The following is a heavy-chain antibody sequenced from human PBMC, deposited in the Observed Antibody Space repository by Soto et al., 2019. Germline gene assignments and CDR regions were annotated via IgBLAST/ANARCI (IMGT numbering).Heavy chain of an antibody. J-gene: IGHJ6*02. D-gene: IGHD3-22*01. Sequence: SETLSLTCTVSGGSISSYYWSWIRQPPGKGLEWIGYIYYSGSTNYNPSLKSRVTISVDTSKNQFSLKLNSMTAADTAVYYCAGSGYYHNSGMDVWGQGTTVTVSS. CDR1: GGSISSYY. CDR2: IYYSGST. V-gene: IGHV4-59*08. CDR3: AGSGYYHNSGMDV.